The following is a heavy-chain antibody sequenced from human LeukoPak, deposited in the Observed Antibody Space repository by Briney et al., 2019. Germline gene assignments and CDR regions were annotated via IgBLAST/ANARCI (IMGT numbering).Heavy chain of an antibody. CDR1: GFTFSNYG. J-gene: IGHJ4*02. Sequence: GGSLRLSCVASGFTFSNYGMNWVRQAPAKGLEWVAVISYDGTDKYHADSVKGRFTISRDNSKNTLYLQMNSLRAEDTAVYYCAKGDGSGWVRRCFDYWGQGTLVTVSS. CDR3: AKGDGSGWVRRCFDY. D-gene: IGHD6-19*01. CDR2: ISYDGTDK. V-gene: IGHV3-30*18.